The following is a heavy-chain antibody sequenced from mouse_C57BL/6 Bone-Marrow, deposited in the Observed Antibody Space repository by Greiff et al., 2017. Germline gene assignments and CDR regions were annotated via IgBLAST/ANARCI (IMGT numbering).Heavy chain of an antibody. CDR2: IDPNSGGT. Sequence: VKQSCKASGYTFTSYWMHWVKQRPGRGLEWIGRIDPNSGGTKYNEKFKSKATLTVDKPSSTAYMQLSSLTSEDSAVYYCARYGPLRPGAWFAYWGQGTLVTVSA. CDR3: ARYGPLRPGAWFAY. CDR1: GYTFTSYW. V-gene: IGHV1-72*01. D-gene: IGHD2-4*01. J-gene: IGHJ3*01.